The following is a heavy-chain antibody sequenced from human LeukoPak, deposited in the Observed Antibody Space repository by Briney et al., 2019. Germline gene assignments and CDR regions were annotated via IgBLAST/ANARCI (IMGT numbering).Heavy chain of an antibody. CDR2: IRSKLYGGAI. CDR3: TREGLYCTSSSCGEYYYYYTDV. V-gene: IGHV3-49*04. D-gene: IGHD2-2*01. J-gene: IGHJ6*03. CDR1: GFTFSDYA. Sequence: GGSLRLSCTTSGFTFSDYAMSWVRQAPGKGLEGVGFIRSKLYGGAIEYAASVRGRFTISRDDSRSIAFLQMNSLKTEDTAVYYCTREGLYCTSSSCGEYYYYYTDVWGKGTTVTVSS.